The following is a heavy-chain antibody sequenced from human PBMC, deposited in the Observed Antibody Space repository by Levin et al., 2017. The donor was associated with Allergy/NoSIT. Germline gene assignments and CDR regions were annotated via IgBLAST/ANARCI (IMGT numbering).Heavy chain of an antibody. D-gene: IGHD3-10*01. CDR3: ARVSYYGSGSLGVAFDS. CDR1: GDSMSSYL. Sequence: SETLSLTCTISGDSMSSYLWSWIRQPPGKALEWIGYIYYTGSTSYNPSLKSRISISVDTPKNQFSLKVNSVTASDSAMYYCARVSYYGSGSLGVAFDSWGQGTMVTVSS. J-gene: IGHJ3*02. CDR2: IYYTGST. V-gene: IGHV4-59*01.